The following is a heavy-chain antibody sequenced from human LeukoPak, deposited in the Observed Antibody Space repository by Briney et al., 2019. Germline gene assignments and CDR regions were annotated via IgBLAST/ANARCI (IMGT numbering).Heavy chain of an antibody. J-gene: IGHJ4*02. CDR1: GFXFTNYY. V-gene: IGHV1-46*01. D-gene: IGHD3-22*01. CDR2: INPGDGST. Sequence: GASVKVSSKASGFXFTNYYIHWVRQAPGQGLEWMGLINPGDGSTTYARKFQGRVTMTRDTSTGTVYMELSNLTSEDTAVYYCARHCPDYYDTPSLDYWGQGTLVTVSS. CDR3: ARHCPDYYDTPSLDY.